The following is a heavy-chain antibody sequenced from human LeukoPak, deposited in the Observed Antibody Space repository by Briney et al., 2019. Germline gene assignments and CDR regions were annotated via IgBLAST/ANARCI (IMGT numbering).Heavy chain of an antibody. CDR2: MYYSGRT. D-gene: IGHD3-22*01. CDR3: ARPYYYDSRIDP. CDR1: GGSISSRDYY. J-gene: IGHJ5*02. Sequence: SETLSLTCTVSGGSISSRDYYWSWIRQPPGNGLEWIGYMYYSGRTYYNPSLKSRATISVDTSKNQFSLKLSSVTAADTAVYYCARPYYYDSRIDPWGQGTLVTVSS. V-gene: IGHV4-30-4*01.